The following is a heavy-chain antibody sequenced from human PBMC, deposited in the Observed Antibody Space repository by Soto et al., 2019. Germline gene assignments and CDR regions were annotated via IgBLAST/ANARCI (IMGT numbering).Heavy chain of an antibody. CDR3: ATSTVPNTPFDY. D-gene: IGHD4-17*01. J-gene: IGHJ4*02. V-gene: IGHV3-21*01. CDR1: GFTFSSYS. Sequence: GGFLRLSCAASGFTFSSYSMNWVRQAPGKGLEWVSSISSSSSYIYYADSVKGRFTISRDNAKNSLYLQMNSLRAEDTAVYYCATSTVPNTPFDYWGQGTLVTVSS. CDR2: ISSSSSYI.